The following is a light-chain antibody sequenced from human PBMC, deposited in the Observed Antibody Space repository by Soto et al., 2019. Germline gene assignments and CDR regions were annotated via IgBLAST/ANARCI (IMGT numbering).Light chain of an antibody. J-gene: IGKJ2*01. CDR3: LQYNRYPFT. CDR1: QVIRND. CDR2: GAS. Sequence: DIQMNQSPSPLSASVGDRVIITCRAKQVIRNDLGWFQQKSGTAPKRLIYGASSLESGVPSRFSGRGAGTEFTLTISSRQPEDFATYYCLQYNRYPFTFGQGTKL. V-gene: IGKV1-17*01.